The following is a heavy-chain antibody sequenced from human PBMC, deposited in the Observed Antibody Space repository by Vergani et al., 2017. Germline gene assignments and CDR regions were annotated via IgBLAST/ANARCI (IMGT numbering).Heavy chain of an antibody. Sequence: QVQLQQWGAGLLKPSETLSLTCAVYGGSFSGYYRSWIRQPPGKGLEWIGEINHSGSTNYNPSLKSRVTISVDTSKNQFSLKLSSVTAADTAVYYCARVIAAAGSLPYWYFDLWGRGTLVTVSS. J-gene: IGHJ2*01. V-gene: IGHV4-34*01. CDR3: ARVIAAAGSLPYWYFDL. CDR2: INHSGST. CDR1: GGSFSGYY. D-gene: IGHD6-13*01.